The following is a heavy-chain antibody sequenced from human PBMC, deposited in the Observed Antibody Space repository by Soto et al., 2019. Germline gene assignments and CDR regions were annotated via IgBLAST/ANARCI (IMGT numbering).Heavy chain of an antibody. Sequence: QVQLQESGPGLVKPSGTLSLTCAVSGGSISSSHWWTWVRQSPGKGLEYIGEISHSGTSNSNPSPKSPVNLSVDKSKNHFSLTLTSVTAADTAVYYCARVVLTITRGAFDAWGQGTLVIVSS. CDR3: ARVVLTITRGAFDA. V-gene: IGHV4-4*02. J-gene: IGHJ3*01. CDR1: GGSISSSHW. D-gene: IGHD3-9*01. CDR2: ISHSGTS.